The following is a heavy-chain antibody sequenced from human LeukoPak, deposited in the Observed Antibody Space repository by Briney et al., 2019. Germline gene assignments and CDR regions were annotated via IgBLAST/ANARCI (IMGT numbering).Heavy chain of an antibody. V-gene: IGHV3-15*01. CDR2: IKSKTDGGTT. J-gene: IGHJ4*02. CDR1: GFTFSNAW. Sequence: GGSLRLSCAASGFTFSNAWMSWVRQAPGKGLEWVGRIKSKTDGGTTDYAAPVKGRFTISRDYAKNSLYLQMNSLRVEDTAVYYCAKVAKYYYGPETYYFFEQWGQGTPVTASS. CDR3: AKVAKYYYGPETYYFFEQ. D-gene: IGHD3-10*01.